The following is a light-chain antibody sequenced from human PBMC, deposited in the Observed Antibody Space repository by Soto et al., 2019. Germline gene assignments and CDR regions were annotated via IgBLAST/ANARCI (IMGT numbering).Light chain of an antibody. CDR1: SSNIGNNF. J-gene: IGLJ2*01. CDR3: GTWDSSLSVVI. CDR2: DNN. Sequence: QSVLTQPPSVSAAPGQKVTISSSGSSSNIGNNFVSWYQQLPGTAPRLLIYDNNNRPSGIPDRFSGSQSGTSATLAFTGLQTGDEADYFCGTWDSSLSVVIFGGGTKLTVL. V-gene: IGLV1-51*01.